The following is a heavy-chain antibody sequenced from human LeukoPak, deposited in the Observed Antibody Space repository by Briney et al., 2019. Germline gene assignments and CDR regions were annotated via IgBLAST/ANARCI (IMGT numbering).Heavy chain of an antibody. CDR1: GFTFSTYS. J-gene: IGHJ4*02. CDR2: ISSSSGTI. D-gene: IGHD3-10*01. V-gene: IGHV3-48*02. CDR3: AKESHYDSGAYYVDY. Sequence: GGSLRLSCAASGFTFSTYSMKWVRQAPGKGLEWVSYISSSSGTIYYADSVKGRFTISRDNAKNSLYLQMNGLRDEDTAVYYCAKESHYDSGAYYVDYWGQGTLVTVSS.